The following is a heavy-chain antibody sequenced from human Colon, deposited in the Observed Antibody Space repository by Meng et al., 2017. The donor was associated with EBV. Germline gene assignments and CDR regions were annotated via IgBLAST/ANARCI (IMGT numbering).Heavy chain of an antibody. D-gene: IGHD3-10*01. CDR1: GDSVATGRYY. J-gene: IGHJ5*02. CDR3: ARVSGRSFDP. CDR2: IYYIGGT. V-gene: IGHV4-61*01. Sequence: QVQLEGSGPGLGEPSETLSLTCTVSGDSVATGRYYWSWIRQPPGKGLEWIAYIYYIGGTNYNPSLKSRLTISLDTSKNQFSLSLRSVTAADTAVYYCARVSGRSFDPWGQGTLVTVSS.